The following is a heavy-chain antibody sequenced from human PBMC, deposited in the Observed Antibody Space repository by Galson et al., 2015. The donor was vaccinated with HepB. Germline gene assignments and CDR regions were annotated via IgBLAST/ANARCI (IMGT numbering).Heavy chain of an antibody. D-gene: IGHD6-19*01. J-gene: IGHJ4*02. Sequence: ETLSLTCSVSGGSVSTTIYYWGWIRQPPGKGLEWIGSIGYSGITFHNPSLKSRLTISVNTSKNQFSLRLTSVTAADTAVYYCARQFIGWLAEPFDYWGQGTLVTVSS. CDR2: IGYSGIT. CDR1: GGSVSTTIYY. CDR3: ARQFIGWLAEPFDY. V-gene: IGHV4-39*01.